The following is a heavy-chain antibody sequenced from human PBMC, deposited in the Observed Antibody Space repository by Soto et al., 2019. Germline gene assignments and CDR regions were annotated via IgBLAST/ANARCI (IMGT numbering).Heavy chain of an antibody. J-gene: IGHJ5*02. Sequence: EVQLLESGGGLVQPGGSLRLSSAASGFTFSSYAMSWVRQAPGKGLEWVSAISGSGGSTYYADSVKGRFTISRDNSKNTLYLQMNSLRAEHTAVYYCAKAAGVVVVPAAFNWFDPWGQGTLVTVSS. CDR3: AKAAGVVVVPAAFNWFDP. CDR1: GFTFSSYA. V-gene: IGHV3-23*01. D-gene: IGHD2-2*01. CDR2: ISGSGGST.